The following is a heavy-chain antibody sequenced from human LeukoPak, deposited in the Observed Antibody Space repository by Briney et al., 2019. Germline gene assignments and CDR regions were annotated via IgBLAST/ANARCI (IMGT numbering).Heavy chain of an antibody. V-gene: IGHV3-21*01. Sequence: GGSLRLSCAASGFTFSSYSMNWVRQAPGKGLEWVSSISSSSSYIYYADSVKGRFTISRDNTKNSLYLQMNSLRAEDTAVYYCARLLGLGGYYYYMDVWGKGTTVTVSS. CDR2: ISSSSSYI. CDR1: GFTFSSYS. D-gene: IGHD3-16*01. J-gene: IGHJ6*03. CDR3: ARLLGLGGYYYYMDV.